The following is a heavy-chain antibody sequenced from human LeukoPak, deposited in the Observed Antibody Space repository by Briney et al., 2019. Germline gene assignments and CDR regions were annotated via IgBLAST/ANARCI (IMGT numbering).Heavy chain of an antibody. V-gene: IGHV3-48*01. CDR3: ARTYSYGYYFDY. Sequence: PGGSLRLSCAASGFTFSSYSMNWVRQAPGRGLEWVSYISGSTTITNYADSVKGRFTISRDNAKNSLYLQIDSLRAEDTAVYYCARTYSYGYYFDYWGQGTLVTVSS. CDR2: ISGSTTIT. CDR1: GFTFSSYS. D-gene: IGHD5-18*01. J-gene: IGHJ4*02.